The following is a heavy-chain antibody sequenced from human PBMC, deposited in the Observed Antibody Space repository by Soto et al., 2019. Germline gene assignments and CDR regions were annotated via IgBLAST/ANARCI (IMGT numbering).Heavy chain of an antibody. CDR1: GFTFGDYA. J-gene: IGHJ1*01. Sequence: GGSLRLSCTASGFTFGDYAVSWFRQAPGKGLEWAGFIRSKAYGETTEYAASVKGRFTISRDDYTSIAYLQMDSLKTEDTAVYYCTTTVATRYFQYWGQGTLVTVSS. CDR3: TTTVATRYFQY. V-gene: IGHV3-49*03. CDR2: IRSKAYGETT. D-gene: IGHD4-17*01.